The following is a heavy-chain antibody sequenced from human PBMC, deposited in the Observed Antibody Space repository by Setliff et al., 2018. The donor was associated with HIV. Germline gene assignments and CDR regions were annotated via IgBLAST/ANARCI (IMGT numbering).Heavy chain of an antibody. J-gene: IGHJ4*02. CDR1: GFTLSDYY. CDR3: ARGFCSGGSCYYFPPLDC. CDR2: SSSSGGSR. D-gene: IGHD2-15*01. Sequence: GGSLRLSCATSGFTLSDYYINWIRQAPGKGLEWVSYSSSSGGSRYYADSVKGRFTISKDNAKNSVSLLMDSLRVDDSAMYYCARGFCSGGSCYYFPPLDCWGQGTLVTVSS. V-gene: IGHV3-11*04.